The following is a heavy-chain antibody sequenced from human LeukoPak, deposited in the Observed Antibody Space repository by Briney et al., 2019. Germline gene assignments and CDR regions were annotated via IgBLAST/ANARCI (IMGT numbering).Heavy chain of an antibody. V-gene: IGHV3-23*01. CDR1: GFTFSSYA. CDR3: AKESSIVGATTAVDY. J-gene: IGHJ4*02. D-gene: IGHD1-26*01. CDR2: ISGSGGST. Sequence: PGGSLRLSCAASGFTFSSYAMSWVRQAPGKGLEWVSAISGSGGSTYYADSVKGRFTIFRDNSKNTLYLQMNSLRAEDTAVYYCAKESSIVGATTAVDYWGQGTLVTVSS.